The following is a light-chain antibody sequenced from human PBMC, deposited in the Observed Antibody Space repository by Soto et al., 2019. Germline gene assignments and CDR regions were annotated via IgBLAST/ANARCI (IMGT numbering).Light chain of an antibody. CDR2: DVS. CDR1: SSDVGGYNY. Sequence: QSALTQPASVSGSPGQSITISCTGTSSDVGGYNYVSWYQQHPGKAPKLMIYDVSNRPSGVSNRFSASKSGNTVSLTISGLQAEDEADYYCSSYTSSSNYVFGTGTKLTVL. J-gene: IGLJ1*01. V-gene: IGLV2-14*03. CDR3: SSYTSSSNYV.